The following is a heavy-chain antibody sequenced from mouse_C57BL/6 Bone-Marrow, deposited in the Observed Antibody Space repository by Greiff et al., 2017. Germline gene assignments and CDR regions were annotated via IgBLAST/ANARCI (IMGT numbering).Heavy chain of an antibody. V-gene: IGHV5-6*02. J-gene: IGHJ3*01. D-gene: IGHD1-1*01. CDR1: GFTFSSYG. Sequence: EVKLVESGGDLVKPGGSLKLTCAASGFTFSSYGMSWVRQTPDKRLEWVATISSGGSYTYYPDSVTVRFTISKDNAKITLYLQMSSLKSEDTDMYYCARRTVGFAYWGKGTLVTVSA. CDR2: ISSGGSYT. CDR3: ARRTVGFAY.